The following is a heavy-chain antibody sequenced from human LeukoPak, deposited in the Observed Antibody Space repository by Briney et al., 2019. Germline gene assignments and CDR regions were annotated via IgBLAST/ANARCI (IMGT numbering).Heavy chain of an antibody. J-gene: IGHJ4*02. Sequence: GGSLRLTCAASGFTFSSYGMHWVRQAPGKGLEWVAFIRYDGSNKYYADSVKGRFTISRDNSKNTLYLQMNSLRAEDTAVYYCAKSGYSYGYSFDYWGQGTLVTVSS. CDR2: IRYDGSNK. CDR3: AKSGYSYGYSFDY. CDR1: GFTFSSYG. D-gene: IGHD5-18*01. V-gene: IGHV3-30*02.